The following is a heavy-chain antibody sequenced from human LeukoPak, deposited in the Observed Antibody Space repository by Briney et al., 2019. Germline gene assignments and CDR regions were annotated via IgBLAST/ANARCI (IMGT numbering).Heavy chain of an antibody. Sequence: GGSLRLSCAASGFTFSDYYMSWIRQAPGKGLEWVSYISSSGSTIYYADSVKGRFTISRDNAENSLYLQMNSLKAEDTAVYYCARVSPGNGPAYGDYYYYYYMDVWGKGTTVTVSS. J-gene: IGHJ6*03. CDR1: GFTFSDYY. CDR3: ARVSPGNGPAYGDYYYYYYMDV. V-gene: IGHV3-11*01. CDR2: ISSSGSTI. D-gene: IGHD4-17*01.